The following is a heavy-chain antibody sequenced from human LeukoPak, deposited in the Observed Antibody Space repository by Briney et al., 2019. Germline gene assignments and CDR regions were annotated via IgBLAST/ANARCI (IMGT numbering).Heavy chain of an antibody. Sequence: PGGSLRLSCAASGFSFSSHALTWVRQAPGKGLEWVSGILSGGATYYADSVQGRFTISRDNSKNTLYLQMKSLRAEDTAIYYCAKGRSPDFGWSNVYYFDYWGQGTQVTVSS. V-gene: IGHV3-23*01. CDR2: ILSGGAT. J-gene: IGHJ4*02. CDR3: AKGRSPDFGWSNVYYFDY. CDR1: GFSFSSHA. D-gene: IGHD3-9*01.